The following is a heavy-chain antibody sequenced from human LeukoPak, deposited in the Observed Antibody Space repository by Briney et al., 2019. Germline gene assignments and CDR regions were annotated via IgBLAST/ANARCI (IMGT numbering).Heavy chain of an antibody. CDR3: ARIPCGPTDDKCYNY. D-gene: IGHD2-8*01. J-gene: IGHJ4*02. Sequence: SETLSLTYAAQGVPISGYSWSWIRQPPGKGLEWIADINHSGGTNCNPSLKSRATISLDTSENQLSLRVTSVSAADTAVYYCARIPCGPTDDKCYNYWVQRALVTVSS. V-gene: IGHV4-34*01. CDR2: INHSGGT. CDR1: GVPISGYS.